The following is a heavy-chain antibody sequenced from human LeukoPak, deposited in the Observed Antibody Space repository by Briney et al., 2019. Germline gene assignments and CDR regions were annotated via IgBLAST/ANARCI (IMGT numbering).Heavy chain of an antibody. V-gene: IGHV5-51*01. CDR2: IFPADFDT. CDR3: ARHVYPDY. CDR1: GYSFLTYW. J-gene: IGHJ4*02. Sequence: GESLKISGQGSGYSFLTYWISWVRQLPGKGLKWMEIIFPADFDTTNNPSFQGQVTISADKAISTAYLQWSSLKASDTAIYYCARHVYPDYWGQGTLVTVSS.